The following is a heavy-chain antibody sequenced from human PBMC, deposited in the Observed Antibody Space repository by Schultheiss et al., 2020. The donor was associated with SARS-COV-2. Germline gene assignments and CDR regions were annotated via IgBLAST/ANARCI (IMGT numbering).Heavy chain of an antibody. Sequence: GGSLRLSCAASGLTFSKYAMSWVRQAPGKGLEWVSGILGSGDNTYYAGSVKGWFTISRDNSKNILYLQMNSLRAEDTALYYCAKGLGYFFDYWGQGTLVTVSS. CDR2: ILGSGDNT. D-gene: IGHD1-26*01. CDR1: GLTFSKYA. CDR3: AKGLGYFFDY. V-gene: IGHV3-23*01. J-gene: IGHJ4*02.